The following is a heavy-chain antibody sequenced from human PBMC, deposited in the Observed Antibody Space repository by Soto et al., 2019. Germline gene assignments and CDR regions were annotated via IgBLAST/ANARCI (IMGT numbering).Heavy chain of an antibody. J-gene: IGHJ4*02. CDR1: GYTFTRYG. CDR2: ISPYNGHT. D-gene: IGHD3-10*01. Sequence: QVQLVQSGAEVKRPGASVKVSCKAYGYTFTRYGISWVRQAPGHGLEWMGWISPYNGHTNYTQKCQGRVTMTKDTTTSTAYMAVRSLRSDDTAVYYGAKSPLFGSTYFDYWGQGTLVTVSS. V-gene: IGHV1-18*01. CDR3: AKSPLFGSTYFDY.